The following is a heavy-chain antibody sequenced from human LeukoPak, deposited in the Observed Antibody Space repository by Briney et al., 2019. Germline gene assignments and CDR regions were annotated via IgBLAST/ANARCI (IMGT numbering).Heavy chain of an antibody. V-gene: IGHV1-24*01. CDR3: AAGYCSSTSCYAPHHDAFDI. CDR1: GYTLTELS. D-gene: IGHD2-2*01. CDR2: FDPEDGET. Sequence: ASVKVSCKVSGYTLTELSMHWVRQAPGKGLEWMGGFDPEDGETIYAQKFQGRVTMTEDTSTDTAYMELSSLRSEDTAVYYCAAGYCSSTSCYAPHHDAFDIRGQGTMVTVSS. J-gene: IGHJ3*02.